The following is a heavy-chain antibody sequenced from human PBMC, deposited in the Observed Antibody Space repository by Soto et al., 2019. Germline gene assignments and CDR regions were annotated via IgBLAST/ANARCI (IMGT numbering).Heavy chain of an antibody. CDR3: AKGDIVVVPAAILWFDP. Sequence: PGGSLRLSCAASGFTFSSYAMSWVRQAPGKGLEWVSAISGSGSSTYYADSVKGRFTISRDNSKNTLYLQMNSLRAEDTAVYYCAKGDIVVVPAAILWFDPWGQGTLVTVSS. J-gene: IGHJ5*02. V-gene: IGHV3-23*01. CDR2: ISGSGSST. CDR1: GFTFSSYA. D-gene: IGHD2-2*02.